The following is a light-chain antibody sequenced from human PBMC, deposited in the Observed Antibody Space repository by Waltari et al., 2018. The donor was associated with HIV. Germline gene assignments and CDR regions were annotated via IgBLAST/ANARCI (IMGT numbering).Light chain of an antibody. CDR2: EVS. J-gene: IGLJ2*01. CDR1: SSDVGGYNY. Sequence: LTQPASVSGSPGQSITISCTGTSSDVGGYNYVSWYQQHPGKAPKLMIYEVSNRPSGVSNRFSGYKSDNTAVLTISGLQAEDEADYYCSSYTSSSTLVFGGGTKLTVL. V-gene: IGLV2-14*01. CDR3: SSYTSSSTLV.